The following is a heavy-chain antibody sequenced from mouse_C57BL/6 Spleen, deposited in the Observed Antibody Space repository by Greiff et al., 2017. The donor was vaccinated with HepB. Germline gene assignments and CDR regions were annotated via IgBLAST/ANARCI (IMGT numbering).Heavy chain of an antibody. J-gene: IGHJ4*01. CDR1: GYTFTNYW. D-gene: IGHD3-1*01. CDR2: IYPGGGYT. Sequence: QVQLKESGAELVRPGTSVKMSCKASGYTFTNYWIGWVKQRPGHGLEWIGDIYPGGGYTNYNEKFKGKATLTADKSSSTAYMQFSSLTSEDSAIYYCARSGLGDYAMDYWGQGTSVTVSS. V-gene: IGHV1-63*01. CDR3: ARSGLGDYAMDY.